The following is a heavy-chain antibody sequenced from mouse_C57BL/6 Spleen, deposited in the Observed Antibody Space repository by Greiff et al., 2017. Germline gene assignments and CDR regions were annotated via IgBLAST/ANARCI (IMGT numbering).Heavy chain of an antibody. CDR3: ARRGGARGYFDV. CDR1: GYTFTDYY. D-gene: IGHD3-1*01. Sequence: QVQLKQSGAELVRPGASVKLSCKASGYTFTDYYINWVKQRPGQGLEWIARIYPGSGNTYYNEKFKGKATLTAEKSSSTAYMQLSSLTSEDSAVYFCARRGGARGYFDVWGTGTTVTVSS. CDR2: IYPGSGNT. V-gene: IGHV1-76*01. J-gene: IGHJ1*03.